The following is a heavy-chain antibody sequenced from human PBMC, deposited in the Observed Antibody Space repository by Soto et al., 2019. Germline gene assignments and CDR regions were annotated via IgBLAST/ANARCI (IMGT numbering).Heavy chain of an antibody. V-gene: IGHV4-61*01. CDR3: ARGVFRFLQWFDP. J-gene: IGHJ5*02. D-gene: IGHD3-3*01. Sequence: SETLSLTCTVSGASVHSENYYWSWIRQPPGKGLEWIGYVYYSGSTNYNPSLKSRATISLDTYRNQFSLKMTSMTSADTAFYYCARGVFRFLQWFDPWGQGTLVTVSS. CDR2: VYYSGST. CDR1: GASVHSENYY.